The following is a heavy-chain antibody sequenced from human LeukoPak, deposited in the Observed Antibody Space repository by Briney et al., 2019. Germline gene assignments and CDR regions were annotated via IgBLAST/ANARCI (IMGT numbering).Heavy chain of an antibody. CDR2: FHYSGTT. V-gene: IGHV4-59*08. D-gene: IGHD6-25*01. CDR3: ARTYSSGAFDI. CDR1: GGSISSYY. Sequence: PSETLSLTCTVSGGSISSYYWSWIRQPPGKELEWIGYFHYSGTTNYNPSLESRVTISVDTSKNQFSLKLRFVAAADTAVYYCARTYSSGAFDIWGQGTMVTVPS. J-gene: IGHJ3*02.